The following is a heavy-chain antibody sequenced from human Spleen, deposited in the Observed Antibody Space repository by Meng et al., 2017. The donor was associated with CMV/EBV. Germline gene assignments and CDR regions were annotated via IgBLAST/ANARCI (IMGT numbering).Heavy chain of an antibody. CDR1: GLTFGDSA. CDR2: IRSKPYGATT. J-gene: IGHJ5*02. D-gene: IGHD2-2*01. CDR3: SRGLHCSGTYCSTSPNWFDP. Sequence: GESLKISCTASGLTFGDSAMSWVRQAPGKGLEWIGFIRSKPYGATTEYAASVKGRFTISRDDSKNIAYLQMNSLKTEDTAVYYCSRGLHCSGTYCSTSPNWFDPWGQGTLVTVSS. V-gene: IGHV3-49*04.